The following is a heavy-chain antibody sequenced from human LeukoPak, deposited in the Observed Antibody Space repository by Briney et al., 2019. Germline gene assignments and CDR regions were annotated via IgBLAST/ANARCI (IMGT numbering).Heavy chain of an antibody. Sequence: GGSLRLSCAGSGFTFDNYAMHWVRQAPGKGLEWVSGISWNSGVMGYADSVKGRFTISRDNAKNSLYLQMNSLRAEDTALYYCAKDEGGVIACYFDYWGQGILVTVSS. V-gene: IGHV3-9*01. CDR3: AKDEGGVIACYFDY. CDR1: GFTFDNYA. J-gene: IGHJ4*02. CDR2: ISWNSGVM. D-gene: IGHD3-16*02.